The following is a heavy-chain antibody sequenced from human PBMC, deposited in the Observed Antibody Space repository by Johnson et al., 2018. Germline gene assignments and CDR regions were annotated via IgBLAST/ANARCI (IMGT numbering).Heavy chain of an antibody. D-gene: IGHD6-13*01. Sequence: QVQLVQSGGGVVQPGRSLRLSCVASGITFRSYVMHWVRQAAGKGMEWLAVISNDGSKKEYADSVKGRFIIFKDNPKNTLNLQMNSLRVEETAVYYCARVGIAAAGIAYYYMDVWGKETTVTVSS. J-gene: IGHJ6*03. CDR1: GITFRSYV. CDR2: ISNDGSKK. V-gene: IGHV3-30-3*01. CDR3: ARVGIAAAGIAYYYMDV.